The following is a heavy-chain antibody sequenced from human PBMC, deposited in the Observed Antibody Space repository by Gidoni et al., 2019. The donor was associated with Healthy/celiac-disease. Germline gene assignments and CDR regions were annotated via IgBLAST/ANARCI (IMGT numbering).Heavy chain of an antibody. CDR3: ANEPAAHHDAFDI. D-gene: IGHD2-2*01. CDR1: GFTFSSYA. Sequence: EVQLLESGGGLVQPGGSLRLSCAAYGFTFSSYAMSWVRQAPGKGLEWVSAISGSGGSTYYADSVKGRFTISRDNSKNTLYLQMNSLRAEDTAVYYCANEPAAHHDAFDIWGQGTMVTVSS. V-gene: IGHV3-23*01. J-gene: IGHJ3*02. CDR2: ISGSGGST.